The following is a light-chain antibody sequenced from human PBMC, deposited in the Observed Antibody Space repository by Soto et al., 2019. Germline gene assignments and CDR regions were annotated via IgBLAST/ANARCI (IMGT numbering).Light chain of an antibody. CDR2: MAS. CDR3: QQYNTASFT. J-gene: IGKJ2*01. CDR1: RAISDW. Sequence: DIQMTQSPSTLSASLGDRVTITCRASRAISDWLAWYQQRPGKAPKLLIYMASRLESGVPSRFSGSGSGTEFTLTISGLQPDDFATYYCQQYNTASFTFGQGTKLEI. V-gene: IGKV1-5*03.